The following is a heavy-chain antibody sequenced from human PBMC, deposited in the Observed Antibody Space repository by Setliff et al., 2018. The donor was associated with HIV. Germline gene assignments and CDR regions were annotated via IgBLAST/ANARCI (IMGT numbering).Heavy chain of an antibody. CDR1: GGSISSYY. V-gene: IGHV4-59*01. D-gene: IGHD2-15*01. CDR2: IYYSGST. J-gene: IGHJ5*02. Sequence: SETLSLTCTVSGGSISSYYWSWIRQPPGKGLEWIGYIYYSGSTNYNPSLKSRVTISVDTSKNQFSLKLSSVTAADTAVYYCASLLAYCSGGSCYSGWFDPWGQGTLVTVSS. CDR3: ASLLAYCSGGSCYSGWFDP.